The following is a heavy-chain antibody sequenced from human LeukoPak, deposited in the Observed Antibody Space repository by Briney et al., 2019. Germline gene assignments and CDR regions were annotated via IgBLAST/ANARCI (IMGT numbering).Heavy chain of an antibody. V-gene: IGHV3-23*01. Sequence: PGGSLRLSCAASGFTFSSYAMSWVRQAPGKGLEWVSGISGSGGSTYYADSVKGRFTISRDNSKNTLYLQMNSLRAEDTAVYYCARGRGLPVRPPNEGFLDYWGRGTLVTVSS. CDR2: ISGSGGST. J-gene: IGHJ4*02. CDR3: ARGRGLPVRPPNEGFLDY. CDR1: GFTFSSYA. D-gene: IGHD6-6*01.